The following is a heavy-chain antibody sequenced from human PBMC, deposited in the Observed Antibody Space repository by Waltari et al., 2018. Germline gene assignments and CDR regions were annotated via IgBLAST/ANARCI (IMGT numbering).Heavy chain of an antibody. D-gene: IGHD2-2*01. Sequence: QLQLQESGPGLVKPSETLSLTCTVSGGSISSSSYYWGWIRQPPGKGLEWIGSIYYSGSTYYNPSLKSRVTISVDTSKNQFSLKLSSVTAADTAVYYCARGQGDIVVVPPPPETNWFDPWGQGTLVTVSS. J-gene: IGHJ5*02. V-gene: IGHV4-39*07. CDR2: IYYSGST. CDR3: ARGQGDIVVVPPPPETNWFDP. CDR1: GGSISSSSYY.